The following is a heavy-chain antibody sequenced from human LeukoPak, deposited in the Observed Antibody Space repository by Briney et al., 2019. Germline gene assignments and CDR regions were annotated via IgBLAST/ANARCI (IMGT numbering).Heavy chain of an antibody. J-gene: IGHJ6*02. Sequence: GGSLRLSGAASGFMFSSNWMSWVRLAPGKGLEWVANIKEDGTETYYVDSVKGRFTISRDNAKNSLYLQMSNLRAEDTAVYFCARGGGLDVWGQGATVTVSS. CDR2: IKEDGTET. CDR1: GFMFSSNW. D-gene: IGHD3-16*01. V-gene: IGHV3-7*03. CDR3: ARGGGLDV.